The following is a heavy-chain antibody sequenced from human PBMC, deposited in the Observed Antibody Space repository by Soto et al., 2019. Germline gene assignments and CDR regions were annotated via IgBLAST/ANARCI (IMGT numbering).Heavy chain of an antibody. J-gene: IGHJ4*02. D-gene: IGHD4-17*01. Sequence: ASVKVSCKASGYTFTTYGISWVRQAPGQGLEWMGWISPYNGNTNYAQKLQGRVTMTTDTSTSTAYMELRSLRADDTAVYYCARDRALTSVTQAFDYWGQGTLVTVSS. CDR2: ISPYNGNT. CDR1: GYTFTTYG. V-gene: IGHV1-18*04. CDR3: ARDRALTSVTQAFDY.